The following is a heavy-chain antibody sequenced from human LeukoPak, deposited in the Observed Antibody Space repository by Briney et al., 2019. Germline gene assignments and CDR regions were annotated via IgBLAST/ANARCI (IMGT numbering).Heavy chain of an antibody. V-gene: IGHV1-18*04. J-gene: IGHJ4*02. D-gene: IGHD3-10*01. Sequence: GASVTVSCTPSGYTFTKYGISWVRQAPGQGLEWMGWVSTYNGNTNYAQKFEGRVTMTADISTNSAYMELLSLRSDDTAVHYCARVTLDSFGSRSYQSDYWGQGTLVTVSS. CDR3: ARVTLDSFGSRSYQSDY. CDR1: GYTFTKYG. CDR2: VSTYNGNT.